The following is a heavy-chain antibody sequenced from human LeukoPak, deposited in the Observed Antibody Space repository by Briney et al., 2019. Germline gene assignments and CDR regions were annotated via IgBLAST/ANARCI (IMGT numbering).Heavy chain of an antibody. CDR2: IYTSGST. J-gene: IGHJ4*02. Sequence: SETLSLTCTVSGGSISSYYWSWIRQPAGKGLEWIGRIYTSGSTNYNPSLKSRVTMSVNTSKNQFSLKLSSVTAADTAVYYCARDLPYYYDSSGYYYVPLWGQGTLVTVSS. CDR3: ARDLPYYYDSSGYYYVPL. CDR1: GGSISSYY. D-gene: IGHD3-22*01. V-gene: IGHV4-4*07.